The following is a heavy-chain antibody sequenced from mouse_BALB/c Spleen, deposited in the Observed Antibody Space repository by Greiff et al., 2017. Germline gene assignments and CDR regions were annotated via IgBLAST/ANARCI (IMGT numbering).Heavy chain of an antibody. V-gene: IGHV14-3*02. Sequence: EVQLLESGAELVKPGASVKLSCTASGFNIKDTYMHWVQQRPEQGLEWIGRIYPANGNPKYDPKFQGKATITADKSSNTAYLQLSSLTSEDTAVQYCEGESAYWGQGTLGTVSA. CDR3: EGESAY. CDR1: GFNIKDTY. CDR2: IYPANGNP. J-gene: IGHJ3*01.